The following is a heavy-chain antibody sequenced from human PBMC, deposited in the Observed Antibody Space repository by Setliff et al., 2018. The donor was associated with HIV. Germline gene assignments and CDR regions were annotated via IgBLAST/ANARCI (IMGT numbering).Heavy chain of an antibody. CDR3: ARDEGSGWPLDY. Sequence: GGSLRLSCAASGFTFRNYKFNWVRQAPGRGLEWVSSISIGSGGAIDYADSVQGRFTISRDNSKNSLYLQMNSLRVEDTAVYYCARDEGSGWPLDYWGQGTLVTVSS. CDR1: GFTFRNYK. J-gene: IGHJ4*02. CDR2: ISIGSGGAI. V-gene: IGHV3-48*03. D-gene: IGHD6-19*01.